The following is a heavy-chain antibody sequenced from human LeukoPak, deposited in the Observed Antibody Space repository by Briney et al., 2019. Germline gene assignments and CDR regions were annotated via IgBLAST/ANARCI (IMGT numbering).Heavy chain of an antibody. J-gene: IGHJ4*02. V-gene: IGHV3-23*01. Sequence: GGSLRLSCAASGYTFDGHAMSSVPQTPGKGLEWVSGISGIGTDTYYADSVKGRFTISRDNPKSMMYLQMNSLRAEDTATYYCAKSRSWFYFENWGQGALVTVSS. CDR3: AKSRSWFYFEN. CDR2: ISGIGTDT. CDR1: GYTFDGHA. D-gene: IGHD6-13*01.